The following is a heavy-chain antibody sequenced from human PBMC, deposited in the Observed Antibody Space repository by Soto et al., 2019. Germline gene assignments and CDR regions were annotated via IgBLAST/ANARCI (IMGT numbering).Heavy chain of an antibody. CDR2: IIPIFGTA. CDR3: ARGTELLGGADDRYFDY. CDR1: GGTLSSYA. D-gene: IGHD3-16*01. J-gene: IGHJ4*02. Sequence: SVKVSCKASGGTLSSYAISWVRQAPGQGLEWMGGIIPIFGTANYAQKFQGRVTITADESTSTAYMELSSLRSEDTAVYYCARGTELLGGADDRYFDYWGQGTLVTVSS. V-gene: IGHV1-69*13.